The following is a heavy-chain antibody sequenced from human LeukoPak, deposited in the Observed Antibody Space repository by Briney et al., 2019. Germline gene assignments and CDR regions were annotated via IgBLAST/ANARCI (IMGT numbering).Heavy chain of an antibody. CDR1: GGSISSGDYS. J-gene: IGHJ4*02. CDR2: IYHSGST. Sequence: SETLSLTCAVSGGSISSGDYSWSWIRQPPGKGLEWIGYIYHSGSTYYNPSLKSRVTISVDRSKNQFSLKLRSVTAADTAVYYCARVPYCGGDCYPFDYWGQGTLVTVSS. D-gene: IGHD2-21*02. V-gene: IGHV4-30-2*01. CDR3: ARVPYCGGDCYPFDY.